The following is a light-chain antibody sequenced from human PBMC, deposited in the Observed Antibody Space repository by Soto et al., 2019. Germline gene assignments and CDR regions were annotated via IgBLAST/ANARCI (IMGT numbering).Light chain of an antibody. CDR1: QSVTSSY. Sequence: EIVLTQSPGTLSLSPGERATLSCRASQSVTSSYLAWYQQRPGQAPRLLIFGASSRATDIPDRFSGSGSGTDFTLTINRLEPEDFAVYYCQQYGTSPQTFGQGTRLE. CDR3: QQYGTSPQT. J-gene: IGKJ5*01. CDR2: GAS. V-gene: IGKV3-20*01.